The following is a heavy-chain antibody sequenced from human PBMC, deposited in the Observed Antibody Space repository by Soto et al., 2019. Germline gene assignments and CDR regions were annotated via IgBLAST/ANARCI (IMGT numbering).Heavy chain of an antibody. J-gene: IGHJ4*02. Sequence: GASVKVSCKASGGTFSSYAISWVRQAPGQGLEWMGGIIPIFGTANYAQKFQGRVTITADKSTSTAYMELSSLRSEDTAVYYCARGISDFWSGYYLGYWGQGTLVTVSS. CDR2: IIPIFGTA. CDR3: ARGISDFWSGYYLGY. V-gene: IGHV1-69*06. CDR1: GGTFSSYA. D-gene: IGHD3-3*01.